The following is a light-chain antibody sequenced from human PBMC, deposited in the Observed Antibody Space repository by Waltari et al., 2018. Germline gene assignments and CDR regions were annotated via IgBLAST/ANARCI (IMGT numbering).Light chain of an antibody. CDR1: LGISRY. CDR2: AAS. V-gene: IGKV1-9*01. Sequence: IQLTQSPSYLSAFVGDRVTISCRASLGISRYLAWYQQKPARAPKRLLYAASTLQSVVPSRFSGSGSETDFALTLSSLQPEDFATYYCQQLNSYPLFGQGTRLEIK. J-gene: IGKJ5*01. CDR3: QQLNSYPL.